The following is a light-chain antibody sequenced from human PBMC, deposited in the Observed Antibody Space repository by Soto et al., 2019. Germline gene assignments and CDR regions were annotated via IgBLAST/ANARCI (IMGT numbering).Light chain of an antibody. CDR1: SSNIGSYT. CDR2: SND. J-gene: IGLJ1*01. CDR3: AAWDDSLNGYV. V-gene: IGLV1-44*01. Sequence: QSVLTQPPSASGTPGQRVTISCSGTSSNIGSYTVNWYQHLPGTAPKLLMYSNDQRPSGVPDRFSGSKSGTSASLAISGLQSEDEADYYCAAWDDSLNGYVFATGTKVTVL.